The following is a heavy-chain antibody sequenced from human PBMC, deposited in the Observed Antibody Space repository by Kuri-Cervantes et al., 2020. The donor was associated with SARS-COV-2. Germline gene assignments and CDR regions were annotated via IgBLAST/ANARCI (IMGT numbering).Heavy chain of an antibody. J-gene: IGHJ3*02. D-gene: IGHD3-22*01. Sequence: GGSLRLSCAASGFTFSSYAMNWVRQAPGKGLEWVSSISSISSFIYYADAVKGRFTISRDNAKNSLYLQMNSLRDEDTAVYYCARGIVVGAGAFDIWGQGTMVTVSS. V-gene: IGHV3-21*01. CDR1: GFTFSSYA. CDR3: ARGIVVGAGAFDI. CDR2: ISSISSFI.